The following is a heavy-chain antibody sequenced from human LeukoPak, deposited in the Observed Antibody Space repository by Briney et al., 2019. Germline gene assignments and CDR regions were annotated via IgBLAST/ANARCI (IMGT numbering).Heavy chain of an antibody. CDR2: ISWDGTIK. J-gene: IGHJ4*02. CDR3: AKVVVGNDY. V-gene: IGHV3-30-3*01. D-gene: IGHD2-2*01. Sequence: GKSLRLSCAASGFTFRSYAIHWVRQAPGKGLEWVAFISWDGTIKYYADSVKGRFSISRDNSKNTLSLQMNSLRGEDTAVYYCAKVVVGNDYWGQGTLVTVSS. CDR1: GFTFRSYA.